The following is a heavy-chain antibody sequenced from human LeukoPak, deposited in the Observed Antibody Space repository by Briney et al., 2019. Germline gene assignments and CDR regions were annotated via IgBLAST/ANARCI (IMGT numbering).Heavy chain of an antibody. CDR2: IYPDNSAT. D-gene: IGHD6-19*01. J-gene: IGHJ4*02. CDR3: ARNRRYSSGWYYSDY. CDR1: GYSFSNYW. V-gene: IGHV5-51*01. Sequence: GESLKISCKGSGYSFSNYWIGWVRQMPGKGLESMVNIYPDNSATKYSPSFQGQVTISADKSISTAYLQWSSLKASDTAMYYCARNRRYSSGWYYSDYWGQGTLVTVSS.